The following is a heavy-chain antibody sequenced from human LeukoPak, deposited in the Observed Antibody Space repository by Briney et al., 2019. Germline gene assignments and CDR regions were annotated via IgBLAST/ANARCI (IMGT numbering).Heavy chain of an antibody. CDR2: IYFSGST. CDR1: GASIANDDYY. D-gene: IGHD2-2*01. J-gene: IGHJ5*02. V-gene: IGHV4-31*03. CDR3: ARRAPFSNWFDP. Sequence: PSQTLSLTCTVSGASIANDDYYWSWIRQHPGKGLEWIGYIYFSGSTYYNPTLKSRASVSVDTSKSQFSLRLTSVTAADTAVYYCARRAPFSNWFDPWGQGTLVIVSS.